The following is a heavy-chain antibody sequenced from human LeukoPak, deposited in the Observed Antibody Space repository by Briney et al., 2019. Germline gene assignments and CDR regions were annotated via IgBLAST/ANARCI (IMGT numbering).Heavy chain of an antibody. J-gene: IGHJ6*02. D-gene: IGHD3-10*01. CDR1: GGSFSGYY. CDR3: ARVRHYLHGMDV. CDR2: INHSGST. V-gene: IGHV4-34*01. Sequence: SETLSLTCAVYGGSFSGYYWSWIRQPPGKGLEWIGEINHSGSTNYNPSLKSRVTISVDTSKNQFSLKLSSVTAADTAVYYCARVRHYLHGMDVWGQGTTVTVSS.